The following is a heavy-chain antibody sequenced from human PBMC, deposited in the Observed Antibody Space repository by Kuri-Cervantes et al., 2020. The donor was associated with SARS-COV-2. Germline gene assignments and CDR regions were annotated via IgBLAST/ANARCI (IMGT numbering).Heavy chain of an antibody. CDR1: GFTFSSYG. CDR2: IRYDGSNK. J-gene: IGHJ5*02. D-gene: IGHD2-2*01. CDR3: AREDIGAEYCTTTNCPSRWFDP. V-gene: IGHV3-30*02. Sequence: GESLKISCAASGFTFSSYGMHWVRQAPGKGLEWVAFIRYDGSNKYYADSVKGRFTISRDNSKNTLYLQMNSLRAEDTAVYYCAREDIGAEYCTTTNCPSRWFDPWGQGTLVTVSS.